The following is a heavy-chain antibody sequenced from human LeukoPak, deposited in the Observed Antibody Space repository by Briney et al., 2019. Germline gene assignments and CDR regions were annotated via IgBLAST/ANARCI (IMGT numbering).Heavy chain of an antibody. D-gene: IGHD4-17*01. Sequence: ASVEVSCKASGYTFTTYGITWVRQAPGQGLEWMGWISTYNGNTDYTQKLQGRVTMTTDTSTSTAYMELRSLRSDDTALYYCARTYGDYDGSYWYFDLWGRGTLVTVSS. J-gene: IGHJ2*01. CDR3: ARTYGDYDGSYWYFDL. V-gene: IGHV1-18*01. CDR1: GYTFTTYG. CDR2: ISTYNGNT.